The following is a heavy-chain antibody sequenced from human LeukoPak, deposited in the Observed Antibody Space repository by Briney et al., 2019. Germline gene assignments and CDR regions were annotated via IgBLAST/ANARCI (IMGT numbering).Heavy chain of an antibody. Sequence: SETLSLTCAVYGGSFSRYYWSWIRQSPGKGLERIAEIDHRSDTNYNPSVKSRVTISVDTSKNQFSLKVRSLSAADTALYYCARGATISETGYFDFWGQGPLVTVSS. CDR1: GGSFSRYY. J-gene: IGHJ4*03. V-gene: IGHV4-34*01. CDR3: ARGATISETGYFDF. D-gene: IGHD5-24*01. CDR2: IDHRSDT.